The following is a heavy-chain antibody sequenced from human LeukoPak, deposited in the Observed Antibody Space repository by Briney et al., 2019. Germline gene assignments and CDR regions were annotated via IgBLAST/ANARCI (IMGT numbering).Heavy chain of an antibody. D-gene: IGHD1-26*01. CDR1: GGSISSSGYY. CDR3: ARHEYSGSYYGLSWFDP. Sequence: SETLSLTCTVSGGSISSSGYYWGWIRQPPGKGLEWIASIYYSGSTYYNPSLKSRVTISVDTSKNQLSLKLSPLAAADTAVYYCARHEYSGSYYGLSWFDPWGQGTLVTVSS. J-gene: IGHJ5*02. V-gene: IGHV4-39*01. CDR2: IYYSGST.